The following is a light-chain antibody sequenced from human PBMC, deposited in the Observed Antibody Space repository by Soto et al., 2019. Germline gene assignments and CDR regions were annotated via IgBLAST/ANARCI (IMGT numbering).Light chain of an antibody. Sequence: QSALTQPASVSGSPGQSIVISCTGTASDVGRYNLVSWYQHLPGKAPKLMMYEVSNRPSGVSNRFSGSKSGNTASLTISGLQAEDEADYYCSSYTSSSTLNVVFGGGTKLTVL. CDR2: EVS. CDR1: ASDVGRYNL. CDR3: SSYTSSSTLNVV. V-gene: IGLV2-14*02. J-gene: IGLJ2*01.